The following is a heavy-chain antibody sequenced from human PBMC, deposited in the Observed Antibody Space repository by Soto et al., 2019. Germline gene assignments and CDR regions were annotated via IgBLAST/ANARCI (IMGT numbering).Heavy chain of an antibody. D-gene: IGHD6-13*01. CDR1: GGTFSSYA. V-gene: IGHV1-69*12. Sequence: QVQLVQSGAEVKKPGSSVKVSCKASGGTFSSYAISWVRQAPGQGLEWMGGIIPIFGTANYAQKFQGRVTITADESTSTAYMELSSLRSEDTAVYYCATVGAAYSSPSYYYGMDVWGQGTTVTVSS. J-gene: IGHJ6*02. CDR3: ATVGAAYSSPSYYYGMDV. CDR2: IIPIFGTA.